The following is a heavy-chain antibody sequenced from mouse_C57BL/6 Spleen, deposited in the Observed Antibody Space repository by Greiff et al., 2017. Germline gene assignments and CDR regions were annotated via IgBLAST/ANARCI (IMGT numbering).Heavy chain of an antibody. CDR1: GYPFTSYW. CDR3: ARADY. J-gene: IGHJ4*01. Sequence: QVQLQQSGAELVMPGASVKLSCKASGYPFTSYWMHWVKQRPGQGLEWIGEIDPSDSYTNYNQKFKGKSTLTVDKSSSTAYMQLSSLTSEDSAVYYCARADYWGQGTSVTVSS. CDR2: IDPSDSYT. V-gene: IGHV1-69*01.